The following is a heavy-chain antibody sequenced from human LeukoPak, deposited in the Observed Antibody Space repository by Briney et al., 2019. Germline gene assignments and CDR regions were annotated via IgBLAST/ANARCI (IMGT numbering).Heavy chain of an antibody. J-gene: IGHJ4*02. CDR1: GGSISSYY. D-gene: IGHD1-14*01. CDR3: TRGRGGATGFDY. CDR2: IYTSGST. V-gene: IGHV4-4*07. Sequence: SETLSLTCTVSGGSISSYYWSWIRQPAGKGLEWIGRIYTSGSTNYNPSLKSRLTISVDTSKNQFSLKVRSVTAVDTAVYYCTRGRGGATGFDYWGQGTLVTVSS.